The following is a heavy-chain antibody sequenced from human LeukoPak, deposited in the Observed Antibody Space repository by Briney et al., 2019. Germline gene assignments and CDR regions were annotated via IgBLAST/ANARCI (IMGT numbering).Heavy chain of an antibody. CDR2: ISSSGSTI. CDR1: GFTFSSYE. V-gene: IGHV3-48*03. D-gene: IGHD1-1*01. Sequence: GGSLSLSCAASGFTFSSYEMNWVRQSPGKELEWVSYISSSGSTIYYADSVKGRFTISRDNDSKSLYMQTNSLRAEDTAVYYCGRDSNLERGKTYYYYYMDVWVKGTTVTVSS. J-gene: IGHJ6*03. CDR3: GRDSNLERGKTYYYYYMDV.